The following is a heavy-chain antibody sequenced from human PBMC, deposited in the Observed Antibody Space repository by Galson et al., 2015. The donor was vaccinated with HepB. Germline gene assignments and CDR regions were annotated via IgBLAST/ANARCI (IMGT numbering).Heavy chain of an antibody. CDR3: ARIRGYYYDSSGYYWAFDY. CDR1: GFSLSTSGMC. CDR2: IDWDDDK. J-gene: IGHJ4*02. V-gene: IGHV2-70*11. Sequence: PALVKPTQTLTLTCTFSGFSLSTSGMCVSWIRQPPGKALEWLARIDWDDDKYYSTSLKTRLTISKDTSKNQVVLTMTNMDPVDTATYYCARIRGYYYDSSGYYWAFDYWGQGTLVTVSS. D-gene: IGHD3-22*01.